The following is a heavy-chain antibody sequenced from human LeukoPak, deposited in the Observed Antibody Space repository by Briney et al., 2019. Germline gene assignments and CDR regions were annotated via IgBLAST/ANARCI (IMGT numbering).Heavy chain of an antibody. D-gene: IGHD3-16*01. V-gene: IGHV3-30-3*01. J-gene: IGHJ6*02. CDR3: ARGGGLDV. Sequence: PGGSLRLSCVASGFSFTNYDIHWVRQAPGRGLEWVAVTSLDGSNKLYTDTVRGRFIISRDNSKNTVYLQMDSLRAEDTAVYYCARGGGLDVWGQGATVTVSS. CDR2: TSLDGSNK. CDR1: GFSFTNYD.